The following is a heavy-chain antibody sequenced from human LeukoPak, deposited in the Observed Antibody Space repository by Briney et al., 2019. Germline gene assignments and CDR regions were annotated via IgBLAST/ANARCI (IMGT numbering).Heavy chain of an antibody. CDR1: GYSFTYYY. V-gene: IGHV1-2*02. CDR3: ARSITYYSGSGRNYCYMDV. D-gene: IGHD3-10*01. Sequence: ASVTVSCKASGYSFTYYYIHWVRQAPGQGLEWMAWISPDSGDTNYAQKFQARVTLTRDTSSSTAFLDLSRLRSDDTAVYYCARSITYYSGSGRNYCYMDVWGKGTAVTVSS. J-gene: IGHJ6*03. CDR2: ISPDSGDT.